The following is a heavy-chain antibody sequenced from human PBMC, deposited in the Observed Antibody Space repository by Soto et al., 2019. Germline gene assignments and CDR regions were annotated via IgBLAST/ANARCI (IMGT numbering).Heavy chain of an antibody. D-gene: IGHD5-12*01. J-gene: IGHJ4*02. Sequence: SETLSVTCTVSGGSISSYYWSWIRPPPGKRLEWIGYIYYSGSTNYNPSLKSRVTISVDTSKNQFSLKLSSVTAADTAVYYCARVDGGYDSPYFDYWGQGTLVTSPQ. CDR3: ARVDGGYDSPYFDY. V-gene: IGHV4-59*01. CDR1: GGSISSYY. CDR2: IYYSGST.